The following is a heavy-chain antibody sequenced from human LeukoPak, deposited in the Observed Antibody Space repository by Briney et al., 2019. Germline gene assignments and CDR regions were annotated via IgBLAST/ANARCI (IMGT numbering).Heavy chain of an antibody. D-gene: IGHD1-14*01. CDR3: ARAFNPEAEGNDY. CDR1: GFSFSSYV. Sequence: GGSLRLSCVASGFSFSSYVINWVRQAPGKGLEWVAVIWYDGRRIHYADSVKGRFTISRDNSKNTLYLEMNSLRSEDTAVYYCARAFNPEAEGNDYWGQGTLVTVSS. V-gene: IGHV3-33*01. J-gene: IGHJ4*02. CDR2: IWYDGRRI.